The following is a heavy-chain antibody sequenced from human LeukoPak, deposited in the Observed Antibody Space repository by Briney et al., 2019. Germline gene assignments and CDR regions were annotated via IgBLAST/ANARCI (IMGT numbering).Heavy chain of an antibody. J-gene: IGHJ4*01. CDR3: STEPRSLLY. CDR1: GFTFSSYS. D-gene: IGHD4-17*01. V-gene: IGHV3-21*04. CDR2: ISSSSIYI. Sequence: GGSLRLSCAASGFTFSSYSMNWVRQAPGKGLEWVSSISSSSIYIYYADSVKGRFTISRDNAKNSLYLQLNSLRPEDTALYYCSTEPRSLLYWGHGTLVTVSS.